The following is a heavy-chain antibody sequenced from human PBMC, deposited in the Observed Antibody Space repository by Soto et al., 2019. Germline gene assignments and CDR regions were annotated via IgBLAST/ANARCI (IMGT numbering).Heavy chain of an antibody. CDR2: IIPVFSAT. Sequence: QVHLIQSGAEVKKPGSSVKVSCKASGGTFNNYAFSWVRQAPGQGLEWMGGIIPVFSATHYAQNFQGRVTISANESTKTVYLDLSSLRSDDTAVYFCSRSTFFGVIALTSKTWFDPWGQGTLVIVSS. J-gene: IGHJ5*02. CDR3: SRSTFFGVIALTSKTWFDP. CDR1: GGTFNNYA. D-gene: IGHD3-3*01. V-gene: IGHV1-69*01.